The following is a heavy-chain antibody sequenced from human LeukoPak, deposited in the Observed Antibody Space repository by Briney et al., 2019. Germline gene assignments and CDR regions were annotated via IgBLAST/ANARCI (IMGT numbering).Heavy chain of an antibody. CDR2: IYYSGST. V-gene: IGHV4-59*01. J-gene: IGHJ5*02. D-gene: IGHD6-19*01. CDR3: ARAYSSGRINWFDP. CDR1: GGSISSYY. Sequence: PSETLSLTCTVSGGSISSYYWSWIRQPPGKGLEWIGYIYYSGSTNYNPSLKSRVTISVDTSKNQFSLKLSSVTAADTAVYYCARAYSSGRINWFDPWGQGTLVTVSS.